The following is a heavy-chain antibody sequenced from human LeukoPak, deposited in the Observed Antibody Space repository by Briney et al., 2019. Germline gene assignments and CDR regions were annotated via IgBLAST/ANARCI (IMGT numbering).Heavy chain of an antibody. CDR2: IYYSGST. V-gene: IGHV4-59*01. CDR1: GGSISSYY. J-gene: IGHJ5*02. Sequence: TSETLSLTCTVSGGSISSYYWSWIRQPPGKGLEWIGYIYYSGSTNYNPSLKSRVTISVDTSKNQFSLKLSSVTAADTAVYYCARDSRDSSSWNIWFDPWGQGTLVTVSS. CDR3: ARDSRDSSSWNIWFDP. D-gene: IGHD6-13*01.